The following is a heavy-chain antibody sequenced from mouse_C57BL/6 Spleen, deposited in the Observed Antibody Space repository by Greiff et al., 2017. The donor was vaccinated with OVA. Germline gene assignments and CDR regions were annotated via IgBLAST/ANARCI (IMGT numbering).Heavy chain of an antibody. CDR2: IYYSGTI. CDR3: ARLYYDYDYFDY. J-gene: IGHJ2*01. Sequence: EVKLQESGPGLVKPSQTVFLTCTVTGISITTGNYRWSWIRQFPGNKLEWIGYIYYSGTITYNPSLTSRTTITRDTPKNQFFLEMNSLTAEDTATYYCARLYYDYDYFDYWGQGTTLTVSS. V-gene: IGHV3-5*01. D-gene: IGHD2-4*01. CDR1: GISITTGNYR.